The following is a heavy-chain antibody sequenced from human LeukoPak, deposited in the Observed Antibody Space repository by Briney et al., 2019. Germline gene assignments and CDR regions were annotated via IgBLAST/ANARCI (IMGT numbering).Heavy chain of an antibody. CDR3: ATGYSSGWSQV. V-gene: IGHV3-23*01. D-gene: IGHD6-19*01. Sequence: GGSLRLSCAVSGFXFTNYVITWIRQAPGKGLEWVSAISGSGSSTYYADSVKGRFTISRDNAKNSLYLQMNSLRAEDTAVYYCATGYSSGWSQVWGQGTTVTVSS. CDR1: GFXFTNYV. J-gene: IGHJ6*02. CDR2: ISGSGSST.